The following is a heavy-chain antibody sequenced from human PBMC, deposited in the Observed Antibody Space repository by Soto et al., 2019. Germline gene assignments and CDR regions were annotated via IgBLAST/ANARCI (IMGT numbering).Heavy chain of an antibody. V-gene: IGHV3-7*02. J-gene: IGHJ4*02. CDR1: GFSFITYW. D-gene: IGHD3-9*01. CDR2: IKEDGSEK. CDR3: VRAISGSFAL. Sequence: EVQLVESGGGLVQSGGSLRLSCEASGFSFITYWMNWVRQAPGKGLEWLASIKEDGSEKQYVDSVKGRFTISRDNAKNSLYLPMNSLSXXXXXXXXCVRAISGSFALWGQGTLVIVSS.